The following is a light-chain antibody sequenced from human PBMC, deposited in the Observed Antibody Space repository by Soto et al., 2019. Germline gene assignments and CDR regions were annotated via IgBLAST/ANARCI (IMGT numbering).Light chain of an antibody. CDR1: TSDVGAYNY. CDR3: CSYAGSYTLI. V-gene: IGLV2-11*01. Sequence: QSALTQPRSVSGSPGQSLTISCTGTTSDVGAYNYVSWYQQYPGKAPKLMIYDVSKRPSGVPDRFSGSKSGNTASLTISGLQAEDEADYYCCSYAGSYTLIFGGGTKLTVL. J-gene: IGLJ2*01. CDR2: DVS.